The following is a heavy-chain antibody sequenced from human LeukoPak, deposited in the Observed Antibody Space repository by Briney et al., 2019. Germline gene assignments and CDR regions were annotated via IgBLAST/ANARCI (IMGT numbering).Heavy chain of an antibody. V-gene: IGHV3-33*01. CDR3: ARDDSNGDGLY. D-gene: IGHD3-22*01. J-gene: IGHJ4*02. CDR1: GFTFNHYG. CDR2: IWYDGNTT. Sequence: GGSLRLSCAASGFTFNHYGMHWVRQAPGKGLEWVAVIWYDGNTTYYSDSVKGRFTISRDNSKNTLYLQMNRLRSEDSAVYYCARDDSNGDGLYWGQGTLVTVSS.